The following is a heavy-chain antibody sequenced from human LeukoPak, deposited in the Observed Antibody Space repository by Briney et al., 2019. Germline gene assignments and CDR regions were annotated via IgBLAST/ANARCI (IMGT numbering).Heavy chain of an antibody. Sequence: GGSLRLSCAASGFTFSSYCMNWVRQAPGKGLEWVSSISSSSTYIYYADSVKGRFTISRDNAKNSLYLQMNSLRAEDTAVYYCARGVGSTNSRPHYWGQGTLVTVSS. CDR2: ISSSSTYI. CDR3: ARGVGSTNSRPHY. D-gene: IGHD2-2*01. V-gene: IGHV3-21*01. J-gene: IGHJ4*02. CDR1: GFTFSSYC.